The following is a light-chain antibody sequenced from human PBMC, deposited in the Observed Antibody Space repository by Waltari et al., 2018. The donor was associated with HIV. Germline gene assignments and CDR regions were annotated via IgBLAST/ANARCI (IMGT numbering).Light chain of an antibody. Sequence: SYFLTQPPSVSVTPGQTARITCGGNNIGSRSVHWYQQKPGQAPVMVVFDDTHRPSGIPERFSGSNSGNTATLTITRVEAGDEADYFCQVWDTRSDHPVVFGGGTNLTV. CDR3: QVWDTRSDHPVV. CDR2: DDT. CDR1: NIGSRS. V-gene: IGLV3-21*02. J-gene: IGLJ2*01.